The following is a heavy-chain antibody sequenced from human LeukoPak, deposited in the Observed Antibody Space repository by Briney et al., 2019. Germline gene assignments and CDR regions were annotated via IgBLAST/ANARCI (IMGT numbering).Heavy chain of an antibody. CDR3: VYRPGYDAFDI. D-gene: IGHD6-13*01. CDR2: IYWDDDR. V-gene: IGHV2-5*02. Sequence: SGPTLVKPTQTLTLTCTFSGFSLSTSGVAVGWIRQPPGKALDWLALIYWDDDRRYSPSLKSRLTITQDTSNNQVVLTMTNMDPVDTGTYYCVYRPGYDAFDIWGQGTMVTVSS. J-gene: IGHJ3*02. CDR1: GFSLSTSGVA.